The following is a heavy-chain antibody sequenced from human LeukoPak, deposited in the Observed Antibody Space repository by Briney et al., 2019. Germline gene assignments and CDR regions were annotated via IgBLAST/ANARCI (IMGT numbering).Heavy chain of an antibody. D-gene: IGHD6-19*01. J-gene: IGHJ4*02. CDR1: GGTFSSYA. CDR3: ARDGYSSGWYGFDY. V-gene: IGHV1-69*01. CDR2: IIPIFGTA. Sequence: SVKVSCKASGGTFSSYAISWVRQAPGQGLEWMGGIIPIFGTATYAQKFQGRVTITADESTSTAYMELSGLRSEDTAEYYCARDGYSSGWYGFDYWGQGTLVTVSS.